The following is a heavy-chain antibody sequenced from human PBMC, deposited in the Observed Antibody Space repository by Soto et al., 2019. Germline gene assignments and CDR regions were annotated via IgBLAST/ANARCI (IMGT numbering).Heavy chain of an antibody. CDR3: ARARYNWNDDDAFDI. D-gene: IGHD1-1*01. V-gene: IGHV3-53*01. CDR1: GFTVSSNY. J-gene: IGHJ3*02. CDR2: IYSGGST. Sequence: GGSLRLSCAASGFTVSSNYMSWVRQAPGKGLEWVSVIYSGGSTYYADAGKGRFTISRDNSKNTLYLQRNSLRAEDTAVYYCARARYNWNDDDAFDIWGQGTMVTVSS.